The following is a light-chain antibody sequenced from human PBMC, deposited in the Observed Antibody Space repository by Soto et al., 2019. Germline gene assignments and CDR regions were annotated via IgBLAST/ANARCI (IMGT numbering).Light chain of an antibody. Sequence: DVVMTQSPLSLPVALGQPASISCRSSQSLVHSDGNTYLNWYQQRPGQSPRRLIYQVSNRDSGVPDRFSGSGSGTDFTLKISRVEAEYVGVYYCMQGIYWPWTFGQGTKVEIK. CDR2: QVS. V-gene: IGKV2-30*02. CDR3: MQGIYWPWT. J-gene: IGKJ1*01. CDR1: QSLVHSDGNTY.